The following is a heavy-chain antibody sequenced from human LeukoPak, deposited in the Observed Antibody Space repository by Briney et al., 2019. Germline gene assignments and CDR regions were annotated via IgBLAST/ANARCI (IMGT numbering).Heavy chain of an antibody. V-gene: IGHV3-11*04. CDR3: ARGGYSSSWYDAGAFDV. Sequence: GGSLRLSCAASGFTFSDYYMSWIRQAPGKGLEWVSYISSSGSTIYYADSVKGRFTISRDNAKNSLYPQMNSLRAEDTAVYYCARGGYSSSWYDAGAFDVWGQGTMVTVSS. CDR1: GFTFSDYY. J-gene: IGHJ3*01. CDR2: ISSSGSTI. D-gene: IGHD6-13*01.